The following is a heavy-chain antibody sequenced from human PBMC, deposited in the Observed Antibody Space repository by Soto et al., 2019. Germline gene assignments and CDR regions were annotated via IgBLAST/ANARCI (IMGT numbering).Heavy chain of an antibody. CDR3: AKERYSGYDYYYYYGMDV. Sequence: QVQLVESGGGVVQPGRSLRLSCAASGFTFSSYGMHWVRQAPGKGLEWVAVISYDGSNKYYADSVKGRFTISRDSSKNKXXLQMNSLRGEDTAVYYCAKERYSGYDYYYYYGMDVWGQGTTVTVSS. CDR2: ISYDGSNK. D-gene: IGHD5-12*01. V-gene: IGHV3-30*18. CDR1: GFTFSSYG. J-gene: IGHJ6*02.